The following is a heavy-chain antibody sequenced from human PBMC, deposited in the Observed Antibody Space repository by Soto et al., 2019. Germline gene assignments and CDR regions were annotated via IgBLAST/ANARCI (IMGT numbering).Heavy chain of an antibody. Sequence: PGGSLRLSCAASGFTFSNYLMHWVRQAPGRGLVWVSRIKSDASDTTYTTYADSVKGRFTISRDNAKNTLYLQMNSLRAEDTAVYYCSRSPPGWYVPAYCGQGTLVTVSS. CDR3: SRSPPGWYVPAY. D-gene: IGHD6-19*01. J-gene: IGHJ4*02. CDR1: GFTFSNYL. V-gene: IGHV3-74*01. CDR2: IKSDASDTTYT.